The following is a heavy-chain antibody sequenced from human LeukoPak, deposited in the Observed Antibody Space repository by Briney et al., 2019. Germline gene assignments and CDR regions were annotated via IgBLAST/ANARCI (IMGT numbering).Heavy chain of an antibody. Sequence: SETLSLTCTVSGGSVSSSGYYWGWIRQPPGKGLEWIGSIYYSGSTYYNPSLKSRVTISVDTSKNQFSLKLSSVTAADTAVYYCARLIYYGSGRVDYWGQGTLVTVSS. V-gene: IGHV4-39*01. CDR2: IYYSGST. D-gene: IGHD3-10*01. CDR3: ARLIYYGSGRVDY. J-gene: IGHJ4*02. CDR1: GGSVSSSGYY.